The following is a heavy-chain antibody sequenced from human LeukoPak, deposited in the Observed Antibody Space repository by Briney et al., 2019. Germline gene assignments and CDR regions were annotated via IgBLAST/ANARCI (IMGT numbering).Heavy chain of an antibody. D-gene: IGHD2-2*01. Sequence: ASVKVSCKASGYTFTSYYMHWVRQAPGQGLEWMGIINPSGGSTSYAQKFQGRVTMTRNTSISTAYMELSSLRSEDTAVYYCASSADYCSSTSCYLWGRYYYGMDVWGQGTTVTVSS. J-gene: IGHJ6*02. CDR2: INPSGGST. CDR3: ASSADYCSSTSCYLWGRYYYGMDV. V-gene: IGHV1-46*01. CDR1: GYTFTSYY.